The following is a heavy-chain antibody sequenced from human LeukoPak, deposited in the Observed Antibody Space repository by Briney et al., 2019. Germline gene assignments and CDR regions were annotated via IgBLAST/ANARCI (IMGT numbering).Heavy chain of an antibody. Sequence: GRSLRLSCAASGFTFSSYGMHWVRQAPGKGLEWVAVISYDGSNKYYADSVKGRFTISRDNSKNTLYLQMNSLRAEDTAVYYCAKAPILTAYWVFDYWGQGTLVTVSS. J-gene: IGHJ4*02. CDR3: AKAPILTAYWVFDY. D-gene: IGHD3-9*01. V-gene: IGHV3-30*18. CDR2: ISYDGSNK. CDR1: GFTFSSYG.